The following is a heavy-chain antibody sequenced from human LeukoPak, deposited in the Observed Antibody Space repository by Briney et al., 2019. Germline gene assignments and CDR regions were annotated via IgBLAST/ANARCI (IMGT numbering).Heavy chain of an antibody. CDR2: IKSKTDGGTT. J-gene: IGHJ4*02. Sequence: GGSLRLSCAASGFTFSDAWMSWVRQAPGEGLEWVGRIKSKTDGGTTDYAAPVKGRFTISRDDSENTLYLQMNSLKTDDTAVYYCAHQGSWEHCFDYWGQGTLVTVSS. D-gene: IGHD1-26*01. CDR1: GFTFSDAW. CDR3: AHQGSWEHCFDY. V-gene: IGHV3-15*01.